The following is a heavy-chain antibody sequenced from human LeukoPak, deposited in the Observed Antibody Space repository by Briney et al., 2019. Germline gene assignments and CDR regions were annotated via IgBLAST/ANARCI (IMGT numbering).Heavy chain of an antibody. CDR3: ASHAEKGYSSSWSYFDY. CDR1: GGSISSSSYY. CDR2: IYYSGST. Sequence: SETLSLTCTVSGGSISSSSYYWGWIRQPPGKGLEWIGSIYYSGSTYYNPSLKSRVTISVDTSKNQSSLKLSSVTAADTAVYFCASHAEKGYSSSWSYFDYWGQGILVIVSS. J-gene: IGHJ4*02. D-gene: IGHD6-13*01. V-gene: IGHV4-39*01.